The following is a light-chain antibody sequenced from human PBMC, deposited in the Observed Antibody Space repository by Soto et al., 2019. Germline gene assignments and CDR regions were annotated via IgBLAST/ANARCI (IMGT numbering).Light chain of an antibody. CDR1: QSVSSSY. V-gene: IGKV3-20*01. J-gene: IGKJ5*01. CDR2: GAS. CDR3: QQYGSSST. Sequence: EIVLTQSPGTLSLSPGERATLSCRASQSVSSSYLVWYQQKPGQAPRLLIYGASIRATGIPDRFSGSGSGTDFTLTISRLEPEDFAVYYCQQYGSSSTFGQGTRLEI.